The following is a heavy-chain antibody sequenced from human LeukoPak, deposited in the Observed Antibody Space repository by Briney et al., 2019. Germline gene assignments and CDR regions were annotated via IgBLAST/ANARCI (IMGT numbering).Heavy chain of an antibody. V-gene: IGHV1-2*02. J-gene: IGHJ3*02. CDR1: GYTFTGYY. CDR2: INPNSGGT. Sequence: ASVKVSCKASGYTFTGYYMHWVRQAPGQGLEWKGWINPNSGGTNYAQKFQGRVTMTRDTSTSTAYMELRSLRSDDTAVYYCARDLADLDIVVVPAADAFDIWGQGTMVAVSS. CDR3: ARDLADLDIVVVPAADAFDI. D-gene: IGHD2-2*01.